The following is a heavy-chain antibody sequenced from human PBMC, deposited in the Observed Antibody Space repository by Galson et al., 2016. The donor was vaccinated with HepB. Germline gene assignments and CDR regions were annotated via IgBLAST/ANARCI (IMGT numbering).Heavy chain of an antibody. CDR3: ARLLGGKPIGVGDI. Sequence: SETLSLTCDVHGGSLSGSFWNWIRQPPGKGLEWIGEINHSGSTNYNPPLSSRLTISVDTSKKQISLRLSSVTAAETAVYYCARLLGGKPIGVGDIWGQGTTVTVSS. CDR2: INHSGST. V-gene: IGHV4-34*01. D-gene: IGHD1-26*01. J-gene: IGHJ6*02. CDR1: GGSLSGSF.